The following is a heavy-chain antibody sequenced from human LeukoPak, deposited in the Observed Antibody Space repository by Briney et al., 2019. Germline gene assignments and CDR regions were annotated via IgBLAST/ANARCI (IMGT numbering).Heavy chain of an antibody. CDR1: GGTFSSYA. CDR3: GRDPGTYYGMDV. J-gene: IGHJ6*02. V-gene: IGHV1-69*01. Sequence: ASVKVSCKASGGTFSSYAISWVRQAPGQGLEWMGGIIPIFGTANYAQKFQGRVTITADESTSTAYMELSSLRSEDTAVYYCGRDPGTYYGMDVWGQGTTVTVSS. CDR2: IIPIFGTA.